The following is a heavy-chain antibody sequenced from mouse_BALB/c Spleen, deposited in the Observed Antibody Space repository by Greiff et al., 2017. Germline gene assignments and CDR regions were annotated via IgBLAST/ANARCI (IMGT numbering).Heavy chain of an antibody. CDR1: GFNIKDTY. Sequence: VQLQQSGAELVKPGASVKLSCTASGFNIKDTYMHWVKQRPEQGLEWIGRIDPANGNTKYDPKFQGKATITADTSSNTAYLQLSSLTSEDTAVYYCARSEGYDYDRGRYAMDYWGQGTSVTVSS. D-gene: IGHD2-4*01. CDR2: IDPANGNT. J-gene: IGHJ4*01. CDR3: ARSEGYDYDRGRYAMDY. V-gene: IGHV14-3*02.